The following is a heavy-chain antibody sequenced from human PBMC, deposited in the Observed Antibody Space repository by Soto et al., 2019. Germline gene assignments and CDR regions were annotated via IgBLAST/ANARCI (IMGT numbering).Heavy chain of an antibody. CDR3: ARDERSGGYSYGNRY. CDR1: GFTFSSYG. J-gene: IGHJ4*02. D-gene: IGHD5-18*01. Sequence: QVQLVESGGGVVQPGRSLRLSCAASGFTFSSYGMHWVRQAPGKGLEWVAVIWYDGSNKYYADSVKGRFTISRDNSKNTLYLQMNSLRAEDTAVYYCARDERSGGYSYGNRYWGQGTLVTVSS. V-gene: IGHV3-33*01. CDR2: IWYDGSNK.